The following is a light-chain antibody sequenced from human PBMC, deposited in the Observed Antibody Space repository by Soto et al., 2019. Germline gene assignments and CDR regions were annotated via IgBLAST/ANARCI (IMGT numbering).Light chain of an antibody. CDR2: WAS. Sequence: DIVMTQSPDSLAVSLGERATFNCKSSQSILDRSKNKYYLAWYQQKSGQPPKLLIYWASLREPGVPDRFTGSGSGTGFTLTIRSLQAEDVAVYYCQQYFTSPWTFGQGTKVEI. J-gene: IGKJ1*01. V-gene: IGKV4-1*01. CDR1: QSILDRSKNKYY. CDR3: QQYFTSPWT.